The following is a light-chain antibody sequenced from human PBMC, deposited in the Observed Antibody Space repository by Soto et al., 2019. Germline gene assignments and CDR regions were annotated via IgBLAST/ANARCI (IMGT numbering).Light chain of an antibody. CDR1: QSISSW. J-gene: IGKJ1*01. V-gene: IGKV1-5*01. Sequence: DIQMTQSPSTLSASVGDRVTITCRASQSISSWLAWYQQKPGKAPKLLISSAYSLQSGVPSRFSGSGSGTEFTLTISSLQPDDSATYYCQQYSYYRTFGQGTKVDIK. CDR2: SAY. CDR3: QQYSYYRT.